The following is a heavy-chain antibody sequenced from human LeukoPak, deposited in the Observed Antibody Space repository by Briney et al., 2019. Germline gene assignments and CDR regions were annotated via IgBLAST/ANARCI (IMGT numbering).Heavy chain of an antibody. V-gene: IGHV3-30*04. D-gene: IGHD5-12*01. Sequence: GGSLRLSCAASGFTFSSYAMHWVRQAPGKGLEWVAVTSYDGSNKYYADSVKGRFTISRDNSKNTLYLQMNSLRSEDTAVYYCARVGGYGVFDYWGQGTLVTVSS. CDR1: GFTFSSYA. CDR2: TSYDGSNK. J-gene: IGHJ4*02. CDR3: ARVGGYGVFDY.